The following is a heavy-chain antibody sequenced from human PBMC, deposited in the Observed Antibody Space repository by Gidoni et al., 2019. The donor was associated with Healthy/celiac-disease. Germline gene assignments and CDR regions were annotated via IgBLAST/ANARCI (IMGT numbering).Heavy chain of an antibody. CDR3: ARDPAGFYDSSAPGWFDP. J-gene: IGHJ5*02. Sequence: VQLQESGPGLVKPSQTLSLTCTVSGGSISSGGYYWSWIRQHPGKGLEWIGYIYYSGSTYYNPSLKSRVTISVDTSKNQFSLKLSSVTAADTAVYYCARDPAGFYDSSAPGWFDPWGQGTLVTVSS. CDR2: IYYSGST. CDR1: GGSISSGGYY. V-gene: IGHV4-31*03. D-gene: IGHD3-22*01.